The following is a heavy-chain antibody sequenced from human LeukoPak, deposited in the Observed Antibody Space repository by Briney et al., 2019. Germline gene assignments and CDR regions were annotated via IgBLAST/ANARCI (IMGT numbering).Heavy chain of an antibody. CDR3: ARNSEWLVVGYYYYYMDV. Sequence: GGSLRLSCAASGFTFSDYGMHWVRQAPGKGLEWVSSISSSSSYIYYADSVKGRFTISRDNAKNSLYLQMNSLRAEDTAVYYCARNSEWLVVGYYYYYMDVWGKGTTVTVSS. J-gene: IGHJ6*03. V-gene: IGHV3-21*01. D-gene: IGHD6-19*01. CDR1: GFTFSDYG. CDR2: ISSSSSYI.